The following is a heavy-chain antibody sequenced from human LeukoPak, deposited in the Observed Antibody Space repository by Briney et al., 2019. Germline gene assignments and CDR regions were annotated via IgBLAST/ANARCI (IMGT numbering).Heavy chain of an antibody. J-gene: IGHJ3*02. V-gene: IGHV3-15*01. Sequence: GGSLRLSCAASGFTFSNAWMRWVRQAPGKGLEWVGRVKSKTDGGTTDYAATVKGRFTISRDDSKNTLYLQMNSLRAEDTAVYYCAREPGIAAAGTVGAFDIWGQGTMVTVSS. CDR3: AREPGIAAAGTVGAFDI. CDR2: VKSKTDGGTT. CDR1: GFTFSNAW. D-gene: IGHD6-13*01.